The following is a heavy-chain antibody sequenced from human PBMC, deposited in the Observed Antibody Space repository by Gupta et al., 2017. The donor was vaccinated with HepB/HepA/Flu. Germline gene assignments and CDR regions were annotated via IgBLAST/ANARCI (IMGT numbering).Heavy chain of an antibody. J-gene: IGHJ3*02. Sequence: EVQLVESGGGLVQPGGSLRLSCAASGFSVSRDWMHWFRQASGEGLVWVSHINNDGSNTIYADSVKGRFTISKDHANNTLYLQMNSLRADDTAVYYCVRDRGSPDAFNIWGQGTLVTVSS. CDR2: INNDGSNT. CDR1: GFSVSRDW. V-gene: IGHV3-74*01. CDR3: VRDRGSPDAFNI. D-gene: IGHD3-10*01.